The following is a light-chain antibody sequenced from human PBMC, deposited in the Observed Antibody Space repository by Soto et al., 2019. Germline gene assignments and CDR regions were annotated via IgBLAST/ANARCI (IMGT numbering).Light chain of an antibody. J-gene: IGKJ1*01. CDR3: QHYGSPLWT. CDR2: DAS. CDR1: QSVSSN. V-gene: IGKV3-20*01. Sequence: NVMKLSSATLSVPPGERATLSCRASQSVSSNLAWYQQKPGQAPRLLIYDASSRATGIPDRFSGSGSGTGFTLTICSLEPEDFVLYYCQHYGSPLWTFGQGTKV.